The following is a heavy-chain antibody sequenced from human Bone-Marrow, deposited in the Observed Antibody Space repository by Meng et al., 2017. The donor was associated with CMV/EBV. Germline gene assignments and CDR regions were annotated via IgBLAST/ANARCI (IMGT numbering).Heavy chain of an antibody. CDR2: ISYDGSNK. Sequence: SCAVSGFTFSSYAMHWVRQAPGKGLEWVAVISYDGSNKYYADSVKGRFTISRDNSKNTLYLQMNSLRAEDTAVYYCARGGGQLGFNYWGQGTLVTVSS. CDR1: GFTFSSYA. D-gene: IGHD6-6*01. CDR3: ARGGGQLGFNY. J-gene: IGHJ4*02. V-gene: IGHV3-30*04.